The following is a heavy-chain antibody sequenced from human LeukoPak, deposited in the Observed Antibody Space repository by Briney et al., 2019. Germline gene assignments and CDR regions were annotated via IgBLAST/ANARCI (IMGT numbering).Heavy chain of an antibody. CDR2: ISSNGVST. V-gene: IGHV3-64D*06. Sequence: PGGSLRLSCSASGFTFSSYAMHWVRQAPGKGLEYVSAISSNGVSTYYAHSVKGRFTISRDNSKNTLYLQMSSLRAEDTAVYYCVKDRRYYGSGTDFDYWGQGTQVTVYS. CDR1: GFTFSSYA. D-gene: IGHD3-10*01. J-gene: IGHJ4*02. CDR3: VKDRRYYGSGTDFDY.